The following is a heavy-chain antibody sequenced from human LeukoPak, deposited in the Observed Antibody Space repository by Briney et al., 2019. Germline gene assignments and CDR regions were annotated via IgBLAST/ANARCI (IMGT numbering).Heavy chain of an antibody. Sequence: SETLSLTCAVYSGSFSGYYWSWIRQPPGKGLEWIGEINHSGSTNYNPSLKSRVTISVDTSKNQFSLKLSSVTAADTAVYYCARPSSTSGLSAFDIWGQGTMVTVSS. CDR1: SGSFSGYY. V-gene: IGHV4-34*01. CDR2: INHSGST. D-gene: IGHD2-2*01. J-gene: IGHJ3*02. CDR3: ARPSSTSGLSAFDI.